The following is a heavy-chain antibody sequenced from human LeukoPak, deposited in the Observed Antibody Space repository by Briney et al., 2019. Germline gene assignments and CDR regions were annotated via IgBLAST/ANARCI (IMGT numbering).Heavy chain of an antibody. Sequence: GGSLRLSCAASGFTFDDYGMSWVRQAPGKGLEWVSGINWNGGSTGYAGSVKGRFTISRDNAKNSLYLQMNSLRAEDTALYYCARMTVAGSLFDYWGQGTLVTVSS. D-gene: IGHD2-21*02. CDR2: INWNGGST. V-gene: IGHV3-20*04. CDR3: ARMTVAGSLFDY. J-gene: IGHJ4*02. CDR1: GFTFDDYG.